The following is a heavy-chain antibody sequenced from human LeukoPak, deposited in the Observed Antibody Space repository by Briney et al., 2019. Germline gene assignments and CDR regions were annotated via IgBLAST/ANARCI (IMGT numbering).Heavy chain of an antibody. CDR3: ARLPHYYDSSGYPIDY. Sequence: GESLKISCKGSGYSFTSYWIGWVRQMPGKGLEWMGIIYPGDSDTRYSPSLQGQVTISADKSISTAYLQWSSLKASDTAMYYCARLPHYYDSSGYPIDYWGQGTLVTVSS. J-gene: IGHJ4*02. V-gene: IGHV5-51*01. D-gene: IGHD3-22*01. CDR2: IYPGDSDT. CDR1: GYSFTSYW.